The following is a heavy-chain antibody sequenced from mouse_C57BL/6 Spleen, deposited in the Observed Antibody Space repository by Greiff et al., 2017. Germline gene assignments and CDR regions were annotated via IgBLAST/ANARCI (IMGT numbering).Heavy chain of an antibody. CDR1: GYTFTDYY. CDR3: ARSGLRAWFAY. V-gene: IGHV1-26*01. Sequence: EVQLQQSGPELVKPGASVKISCKASGYTFTDYYMNWVKQSHGKSLEWIGDINPNNGGTSYNQKFKGKATLTVDKSSSTAYMELRSLTSEDSAVYYGARSGLRAWFAYWGQGTLVTVSA. J-gene: IGHJ3*01. D-gene: IGHD2-4*01. CDR2: INPNNGGT.